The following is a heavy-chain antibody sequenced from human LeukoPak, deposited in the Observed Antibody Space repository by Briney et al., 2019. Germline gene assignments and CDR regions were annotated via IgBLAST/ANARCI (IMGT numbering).Heavy chain of an antibody. CDR3: ASFLDTVDAFGI. J-gene: IGHJ3*02. Sequence: SETLSLTCTVSGGSISSSSYYWGWIRQPPGKGLEWIGSIYYSGSTYYNPSLKSRVTISVDTSKNQFSLKLSSVTAADTAVYYCASFLDTVDAFGIWGQGTMVTVSS. V-gene: IGHV4-39*01. D-gene: IGHD5-18*01. CDR1: GGSISSSSYY. CDR2: IYYSGST.